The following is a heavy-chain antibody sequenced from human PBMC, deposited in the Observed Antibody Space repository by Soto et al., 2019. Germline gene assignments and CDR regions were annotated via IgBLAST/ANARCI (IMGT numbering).Heavy chain of an antibody. CDR2: ISGSGHST. V-gene: IGHV3-23*01. CDR1: GSTSSSYA. D-gene: IGHD3-22*01. J-gene: IGHJ3*01. CDR3: AKVIGTLIVVLIDAFDV. Sequence: EVQLLESGGGLVQPGGSLRLSCAASGSTSSSYAMSWIRQAPGKGLEWVSTISGSGHSTYYADSVKGRFTISRVNSKNTLYLQMNSLRAEDTAVYYCAKVIGTLIVVLIDAFDVWGQGTLVTVSS.